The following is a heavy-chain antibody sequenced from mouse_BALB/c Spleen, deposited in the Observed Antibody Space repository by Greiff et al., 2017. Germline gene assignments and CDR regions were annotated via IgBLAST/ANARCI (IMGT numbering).Heavy chain of an antibody. J-gene: IGHJ4*01. CDR2: INPSTGYT. D-gene: IGHD4-1*01. Sequence: VHLVESGAELVRPGTSVKVSCKASGYTFTSYWMHWVKQRPGQGLEWIGYINPSTGYTEYNQKFKDKATLTADKSSSTAYMQLSSLTSEDSAVYYCARWDHLLYAMDYWGQGTSVTVSS. V-gene: IGHV1-4*01. CDR3: ARWDHLLYAMDY. CDR1: GYTFTSYW.